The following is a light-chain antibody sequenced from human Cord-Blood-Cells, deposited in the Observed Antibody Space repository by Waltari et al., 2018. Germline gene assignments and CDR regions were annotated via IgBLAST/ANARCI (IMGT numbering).Light chain of an antibody. CDR2: DVG. V-gene: IGLV2-11*02. Sequence: QSALTQPRSVSGSPGQSVTISFPGTSSYVGGYNYVFWYPQPPGKAPKLMIYDVGKRHSGVPDRFSGSKSGNTASLTISGLQAEDEADYYCCSYAGSYTWVFGGGTKLTVL. CDR1: SSYVGGYNY. J-gene: IGLJ3*02. CDR3: CSYAGSYTWV.